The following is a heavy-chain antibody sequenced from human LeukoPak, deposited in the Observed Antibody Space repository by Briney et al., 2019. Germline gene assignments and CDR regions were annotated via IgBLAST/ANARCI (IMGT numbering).Heavy chain of an antibody. D-gene: IGHD2-15*01. CDR2: IYYSGST. Sequence: SQTLSLTCTVSGGSISSGDYYWSWIRQPPGKGLEWIGYIYYSGSTYYNPSLKSRVTISVDTSKNQSSLKLSSVTAADTAVYYCARDPMVVAAGDAFDIWGQGTMVTVSS. CDR1: GGSISSGDYY. V-gene: IGHV4-30-4*08. J-gene: IGHJ3*02. CDR3: ARDPMVVAAGDAFDI.